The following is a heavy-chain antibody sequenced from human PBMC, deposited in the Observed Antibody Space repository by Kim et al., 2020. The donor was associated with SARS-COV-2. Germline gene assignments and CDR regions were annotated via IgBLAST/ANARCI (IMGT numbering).Heavy chain of an antibody. J-gene: IGHJ2*01. V-gene: IGHV3-74*01. CDR3: ARDWGGPDRDWRFDL. D-gene: IGHD3-16*01. Sequence: GGSLRLSCTASGFTFSDYWMHWVRQAPGKGLVWVSRITDTGNVQSYADSVKGRFTSSRDNAKNTLYLQMNSLRAEDTAVYYCARDWGGPDRDWRFDLWGRGTLVTVS. CDR1: GFTFSDYW. CDR2: ITDTGNVQ.